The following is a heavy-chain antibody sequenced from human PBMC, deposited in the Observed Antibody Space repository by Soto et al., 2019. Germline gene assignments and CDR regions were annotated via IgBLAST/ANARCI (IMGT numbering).Heavy chain of an antibody. D-gene: IGHD3-10*01. CDR2: IYSSAYT. Sequence: QVQLQESGPGLVKPSQTLSLTCTVSGGSISSGGYYWSWIRQHPGKGLEWIGYIYSSAYTYYNPSLKSQVTISVDMSKNPCSRKLNSVTAADTAVYYCARGRRFGDNGSGIDYWGQGTLVTVSS. V-gene: IGHV4-31*01. J-gene: IGHJ4*02. CDR1: GGSISSGGYY. CDR3: ARGRRFGDNGSGIDY.